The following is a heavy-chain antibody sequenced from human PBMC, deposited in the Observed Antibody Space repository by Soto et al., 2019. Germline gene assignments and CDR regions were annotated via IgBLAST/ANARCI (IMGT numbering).Heavy chain of an antibody. CDR3: ARGVGSGTYYNQYNWFDP. Sequence: QVQLVQSGAEVKKPGASVKVPCKASGYTFTNYGIIWVRQAPGQGLEWMGWINTYNGNTNHAQKFQGRVTMTTDTSTSTAYMELRSLRSDDTAVYYCARGVGSGTYYNQYNWFDPWGQGTLVTVSS. CDR1: GYTFTNYG. D-gene: IGHD3-10*01. J-gene: IGHJ5*02. CDR2: INTYNGNT. V-gene: IGHV1-18*01.